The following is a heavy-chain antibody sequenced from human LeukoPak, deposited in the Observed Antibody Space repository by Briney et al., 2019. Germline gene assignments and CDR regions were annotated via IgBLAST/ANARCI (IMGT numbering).Heavy chain of an antibody. CDR2: ISAYNGNT. D-gene: IGHD3-9*01. V-gene: IGHV1-18*01. CDR3: ARTGYDILTGTKKEVDY. Sequence: ASVKVSCKSSGYTFTSYGIIWVRQAPGQGLEWMGWISAYNGNTNYAQKLQGRVTMTTDTSTSTAYMELRSLRSDDTAVYYCARTGYDILTGTKKEVDYWGQGTLVTVSS. CDR1: GYTFTSYG. J-gene: IGHJ4*02.